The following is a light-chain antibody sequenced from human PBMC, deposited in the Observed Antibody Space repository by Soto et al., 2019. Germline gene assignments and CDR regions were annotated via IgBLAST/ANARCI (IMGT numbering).Light chain of an antibody. CDR2: LAS. J-gene: IGKJ4*01. Sequence: EIGMTQSPLSLPVTPGEPASISCRSSQSLLHSDGYNYLAWYLQKPGHSPQLLIDLASSRASGVPDRFSGSGSGTDFTLKISRVEAEDVGVYYCMQALQTPTFGGGTKVDIK. V-gene: IGKV2-28*01. CDR1: QSLLHSDGYNY. CDR3: MQALQTPT.